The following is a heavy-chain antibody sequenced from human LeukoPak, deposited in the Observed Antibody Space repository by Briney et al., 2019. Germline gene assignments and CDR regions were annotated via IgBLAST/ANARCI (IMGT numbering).Heavy chain of an antibody. Sequence: PSETLSLTCIVSGGSISTYYWSWIRQPAGKGLEWIGRTYTSGSTNYNPSLKSRVTMSVDTSKNQFSLKLASVTAADTAVYYCARETSSGWYRAFDIWGQARMVTVSS. J-gene: IGHJ3*02. V-gene: IGHV4-4*07. CDR1: GGSISTYY. D-gene: IGHD6-19*01. CDR3: ARETSSGWYRAFDI. CDR2: TYTSGST.